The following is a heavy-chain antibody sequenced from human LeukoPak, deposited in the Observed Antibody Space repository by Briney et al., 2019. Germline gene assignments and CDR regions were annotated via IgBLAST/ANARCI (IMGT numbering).Heavy chain of an antibody. CDR3: ARPFQDYDKGTFFYFFDF. CDR2: FHFSGST. V-gene: IGHV4-39*01. CDR1: GASVTMGSYY. Sequence: SETLSLTCSVSGASVTMGSYYWAWIRQPPGKGLEWIGTFHFSGSTYYNPSLKSRVTISVDTSKNSVSLMLRSVTAADTAVYFCARPFQDYDKGTFFYFFDFWGQGILVTASS. D-gene: IGHD3-22*01. J-gene: IGHJ4*02.